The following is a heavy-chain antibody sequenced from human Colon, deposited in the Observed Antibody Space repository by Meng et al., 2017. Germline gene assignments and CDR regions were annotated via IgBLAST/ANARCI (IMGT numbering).Heavy chain of an antibody. CDR1: GFNLRSYG. D-gene: IGHD2-15*01. CDR2: VSYAGNNT. Sequence: QVQLVESGGGVVQPGRSLRLSCAASGFNLRSYGMHWVRQAPGKGLEWVAIVSYAGNNTYYADSVKGRFTISRDNSKNTLFLQMNSLRAEDTAIYYCARGRVVVVASPSDYWGQGTLVTVSS. V-gene: IGHV3-30*03. J-gene: IGHJ4*02. CDR3: ARGRVVVVASPSDY.